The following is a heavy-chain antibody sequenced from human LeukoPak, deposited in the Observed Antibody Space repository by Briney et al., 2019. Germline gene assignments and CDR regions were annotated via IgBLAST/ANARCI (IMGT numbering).Heavy chain of an antibody. Sequence: ASVKVSCKASGFTFIGYYIHWVRQAPGQGLEWMGYINPHSGGTNSPQKFQGRVTMTTDTSISAAYMELSSLISDDTAMYYCVREGNELLSKNFDYWGQGTLVTVSS. V-gene: IGHV1-2*02. J-gene: IGHJ4*02. CDR3: VREGNELLSKNFDY. D-gene: IGHD2-21*02. CDR1: GFTFIGYY. CDR2: INPHSGGT.